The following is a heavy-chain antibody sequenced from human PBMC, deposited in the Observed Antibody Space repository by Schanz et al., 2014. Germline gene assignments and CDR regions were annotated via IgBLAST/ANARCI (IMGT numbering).Heavy chain of an antibody. Sequence: VQLVESGGGVVQPGRSLRLSCAASGFTLSSYGMHWVRQAPGKGLEWVAFINSDGTKRFYADSVKSRFTISRDNSRNTVHLQMNSLRAEDTAVYYCAKQHIVRGVIYLNWFDSWGQGTLVTVSS. CDR2: INSDGTKR. V-gene: IGHV3-30*18. CDR1: GFTLSSYG. CDR3: AKQHIVRGVIYLNWFDS. D-gene: IGHD3-10*01. J-gene: IGHJ5*01.